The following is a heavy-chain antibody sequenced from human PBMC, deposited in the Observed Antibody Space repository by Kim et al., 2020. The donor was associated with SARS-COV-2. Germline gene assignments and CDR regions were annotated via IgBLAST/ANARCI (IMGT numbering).Heavy chain of an antibody. J-gene: IGHJ5*02. D-gene: IGHD6-13*01. CDR3: ARDPRLVQYSSSWFNWFDP. V-gene: IGHV1-2*02. CDR1: GYTFTGYY. CDR2: INPNSGGT. Sequence: ASVKVSCKASGYTFTGYYMHWVRQAPGQGLEWMGWINPNSGGTNYAQKFQGRVTMTRDTSISTAYMELSRLRSDDTAVYYCARDPRLVQYSSSWFNWFDPWGQGTLVTVSS.